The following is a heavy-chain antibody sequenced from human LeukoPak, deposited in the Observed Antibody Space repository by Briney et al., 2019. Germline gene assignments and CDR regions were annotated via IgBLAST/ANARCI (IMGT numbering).Heavy chain of an antibody. D-gene: IGHD5-12*01. V-gene: IGHV3-7*03. J-gene: IGHJ4*02. CDR1: GFTFSSYW. CDR2: IKQDGSEK. Sequence: GGSLRLSCAASGFTFSSYWMSWVRQAPGKGLEWVANIKQDGSEKYYVDSVKGRFTISRDNAKNSLYLQMNSLRAEDTAVYYCAGHGGYSGYGWDRHLAGLGYWGQGTLVTVSS. CDR3: AGHGGYSGYGWDRHLAGLGY.